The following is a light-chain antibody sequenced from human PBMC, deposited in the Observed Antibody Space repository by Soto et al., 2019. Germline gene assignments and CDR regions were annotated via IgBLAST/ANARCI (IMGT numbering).Light chain of an antibody. J-gene: IGKJ2*01. CDR3: QQYDSHPYT. CDR2: DAS. Sequence: DIQMTQSPSSLSASVGDRVTITCRASQSINHWLAWYQQKPGKAPKFLIYDASTLRNGVPSRFSGRGSGTEFTLTISSLQPDDLATYDCQQYDSHPYTVGQGTKVE. CDR1: QSINHW. V-gene: IGKV1-5*01.